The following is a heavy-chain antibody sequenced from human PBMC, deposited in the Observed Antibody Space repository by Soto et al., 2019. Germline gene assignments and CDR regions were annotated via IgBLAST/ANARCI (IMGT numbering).Heavy chain of an antibody. CDR3: ARYYYDSSGYSIYYYYGIDV. V-gene: IGHV4-31*03. Sequence: QVQLQESSPGLVKPSQTLSLTCTVSGGSISSGGYYWSWIRQHPGKGLEWIGYIYYSGSTYYNPSLKSRVTISVDTSKNQFSLKLSSVTAADTAVYYCARYYYDSSGYSIYYYYGIDVLGQGTTVTVSS. J-gene: IGHJ6*02. CDR1: GGSISSGGYY. CDR2: IYYSGST. D-gene: IGHD3-22*01.